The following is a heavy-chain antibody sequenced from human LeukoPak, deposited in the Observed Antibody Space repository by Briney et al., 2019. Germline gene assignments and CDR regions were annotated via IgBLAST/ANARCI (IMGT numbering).Heavy chain of an antibody. CDR1: GGSVTSTNW. Sequence: SSETLSLTCDVSGGSVTSTNWWTWVRQPPGKGLEWIGEVHLDGRTNYNPSLKSRLIMSVDLPENHISLKLTSVTAADTAVYYCARGHYYDSSGYYWYYYYGMDVWGQGTTVTVSS. D-gene: IGHD3-22*01. CDR2: VHLDGRT. V-gene: IGHV4-4*02. J-gene: IGHJ6*02. CDR3: ARGHYYDSSGYYWYYYYGMDV.